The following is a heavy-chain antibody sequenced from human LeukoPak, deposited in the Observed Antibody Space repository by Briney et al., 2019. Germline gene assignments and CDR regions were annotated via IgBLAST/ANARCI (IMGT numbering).Heavy chain of an antibody. CDR3: VRGLGDY. Sequence: GGSLRLSCAASGFTFSNDRMHWVRQAPGKGLVWVSHIKGDGSTTDYADSVKGRFTISRDNAKNTLYLEMNSLRADDTAMYYCVRGLGDYWGQGALVTVSS. CDR2: IKGDGSTT. V-gene: IGHV3-74*01. D-gene: IGHD3-16*01. CDR1: GFTFSNDR. J-gene: IGHJ4*02.